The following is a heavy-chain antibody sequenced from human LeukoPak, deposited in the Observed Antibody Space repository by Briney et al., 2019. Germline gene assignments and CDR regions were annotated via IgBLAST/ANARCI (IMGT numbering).Heavy chain of an antibody. V-gene: IGHV4-4*07. J-gene: IGHJ4*02. D-gene: IGHD3-10*01. CDR3: ARAKGSGSYYNFDY. Sequence: PSETLSLTCTLAGGSISSYYWSWIRQPAGKGLEWIGRIYTSGSTNYNPSLKSRVTMSVDTSKNQFSRKLSAVTAADTAGYYCARAKGSGSYYNFDYWGQGTLVTVSS. CDR2: IYTSGST. CDR1: GGSISSYY.